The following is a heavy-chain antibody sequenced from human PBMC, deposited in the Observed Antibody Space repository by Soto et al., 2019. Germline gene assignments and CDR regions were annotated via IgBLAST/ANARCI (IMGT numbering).Heavy chain of an antibody. D-gene: IGHD6-13*01. V-gene: IGHV3-23*01. CDR1: GFTVSSYA. J-gene: IGHJ4*02. CDR2: ISAST. CDR3: AIRMYSTRWYYLDY. Sequence: EMQLLESGGGLVQAGGSLRLSCAASGFTVSSYALNWVRRVLGKGLGWVSGISASTYYADSVKGRFTISRHTSKNTLYLQMNSLRAEDTAIYFCAIRMYSTRWYYLDYWGQGTLVTVSS.